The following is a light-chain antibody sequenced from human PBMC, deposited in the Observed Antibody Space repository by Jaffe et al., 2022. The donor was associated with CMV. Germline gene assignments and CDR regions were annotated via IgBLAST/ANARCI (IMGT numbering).Light chain of an antibody. CDR1: QSVSSN. CDR3: QQYDNWGT. V-gene: IGKV3-15*01. J-gene: IGKJ1*01. Sequence: EIVMTQSPATLSVSLGERATLSCRASQSVSSNLAWYQEKPGQAPRLLIYGASTRATGIPARFSGSGSGTEFTLTISSLQSEDFAVYYCQQYDNWGTFGQGTKVESK. CDR2: GAS.